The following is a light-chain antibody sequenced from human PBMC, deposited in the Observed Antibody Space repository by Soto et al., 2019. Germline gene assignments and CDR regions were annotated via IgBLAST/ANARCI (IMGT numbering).Light chain of an antibody. CDR3: QHYSNWPPT. J-gene: IGKJ3*01. Sequence: EMVMTQSPATLSVSPGERVTLSCRASESVHSNLAWYQQKPGQGPSLLIYYASTRVTCVPDRFSGSGSGTEFTLTISSLQSEDFGVYYCQHYSNWPPTFGPGTKVEIK. V-gene: IGKV3-15*01. CDR2: YAS. CDR1: ESVHSN.